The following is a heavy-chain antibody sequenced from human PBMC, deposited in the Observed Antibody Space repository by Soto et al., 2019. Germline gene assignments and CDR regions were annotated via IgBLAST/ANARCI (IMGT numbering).Heavy chain of an antibody. CDR3: ARGSPFTMIVVARPVFDY. CDR2: INHRGST. Sequence: PSETLSLTCAVYGGSFSGYYWSWIRQPPGKGLEWIGEINHRGSTNYNPSLKSRVTISVDTSKNQFSLKLSSVTAADTAVYYCARGSPFTMIVVARPVFDYWGQGTLVTVSS. CDR1: GGSFSGYY. V-gene: IGHV4-34*01. J-gene: IGHJ4*02. D-gene: IGHD3-22*01.